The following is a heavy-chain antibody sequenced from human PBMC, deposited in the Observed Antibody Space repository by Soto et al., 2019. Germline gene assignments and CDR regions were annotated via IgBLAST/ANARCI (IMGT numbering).Heavy chain of an antibody. D-gene: IGHD6-19*01. Sequence: QVQLQQWGAGLLKPSETLSLTCAVYGGSFSGYYWSWIRQPPGKGLEWIGEINHSGSTNYNPSLKSRVTISVDTSKHQSSLKLSSVTAADTAVYYCARGGPSSGWYVRWLDPWGQGTLVTVSS. CDR1: GGSFSGYY. CDR3: ARGGPSSGWYVRWLDP. CDR2: INHSGST. V-gene: IGHV4-34*01. J-gene: IGHJ5*02.